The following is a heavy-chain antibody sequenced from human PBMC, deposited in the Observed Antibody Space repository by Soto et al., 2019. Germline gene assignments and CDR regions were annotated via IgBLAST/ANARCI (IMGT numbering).Heavy chain of an antibody. CDR1: GFTFSSNW. CDR2: IDNDGSSR. V-gene: IGHV3-74*01. CDR3: ATGSGWYSPDY. D-gene: IGHD6-19*01. J-gene: IGHJ4*02. Sequence: EVQLVESGGGLVQPGGSLRLSCAASGFTFSSNWMHWVRQGPGKGLVWVSRIDNDGSSRDYADSVKGRFTISRDNAKNTLYLEMSSLRAEDTAVYYCATGSGWYSPDYWGQGNLVTVSS.